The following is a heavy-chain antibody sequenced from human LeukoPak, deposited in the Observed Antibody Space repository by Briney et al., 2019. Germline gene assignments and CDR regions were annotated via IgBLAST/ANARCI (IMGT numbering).Heavy chain of an antibody. CDR3: TRDPHYYHGNPHDF. D-gene: IGHD4-23*01. CDR2: IRSKDHGETT. CDR1: GFTFGDYA. J-gene: IGHJ4*02. Sequence: GGSLRLSCIASGFTFGDYALSWFRQAPGKGLERLSFIRSKDHGETTEYAASVKGRFTISRDDSNSIAYLQMNSLIIEDTAVYFCTRDPHYYHGNPHDFWGQGTRVTVSS. V-gene: IGHV3-49*03.